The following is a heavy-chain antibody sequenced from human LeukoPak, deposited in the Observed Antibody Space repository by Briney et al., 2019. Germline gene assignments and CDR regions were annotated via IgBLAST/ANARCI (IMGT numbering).Heavy chain of an antibody. CDR2: ISGSGGST. V-gene: IGHV3-23*01. CDR1: GFTFSSYA. CDR3: AKQGQSSRWYDFDY. Sequence: GGSLRLSCATSGFTFSSYAMSWVRQAPGKGLEWVSVISGSGGSTYNADSVKGRFTISRDNSKNTLNLQMNSLRAEDTAVYYCAKQGQSSRWYDFDYWGQGTLVTVSS. J-gene: IGHJ4*02. D-gene: IGHD6-13*01.